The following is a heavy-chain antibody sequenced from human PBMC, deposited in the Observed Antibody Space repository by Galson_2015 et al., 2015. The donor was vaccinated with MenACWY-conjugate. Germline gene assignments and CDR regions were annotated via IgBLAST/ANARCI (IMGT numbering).Heavy chain of an antibody. Sequence: SLRLSCAASGFTFINYNMYWVRQAPGKGLEWVAFISYDETNEYYADSVKGRFTISRDNSKYTLFLQMNYLRGEDTAVYYCARDSYGMDVWGQGTTVTVSS. V-gene: IGHV3-30*04. J-gene: IGHJ6*02. CDR3: ARDSYGMDV. CDR1: GFTFINYN. CDR2: ISYDETNE.